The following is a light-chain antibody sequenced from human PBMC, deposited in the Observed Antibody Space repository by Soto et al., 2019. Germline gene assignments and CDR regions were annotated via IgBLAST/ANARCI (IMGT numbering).Light chain of an antibody. CDR3: QQSYSRPV. Sequence: DIVMTQSPDSLAVSLGERATINCKSSQSFLYSSNNKNYLAWYQQKPGQPPKLLIYWASTRATGVPTRFSGSRSGAEFTLTINSLQPEDSATYYCQQSYSRPVFGQGTRLEI. V-gene: IGKV4-1*01. J-gene: IGKJ5*01. CDR2: WAS. CDR1: QSFLYSSNNKNY.